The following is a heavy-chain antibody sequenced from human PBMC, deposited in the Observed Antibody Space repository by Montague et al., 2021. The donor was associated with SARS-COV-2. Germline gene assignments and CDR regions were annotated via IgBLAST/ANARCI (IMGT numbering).Heavy chain of an antibody. CDR2: IYKDGTT. J-gene: IGHJ4*02. CDR1: TFTVRSNY. Sequence: SLRLSCAASTFTVRSNYMSWVRQAPGKGLEWVSVIYKDGTTYYADSVKGRFTISRHNSKNTLFLQMNSLTAEDTAMYYCARTKDDYYDSSGPLDYWGQGTPVTVSS. D-gene: IGHD3-22*01. CDR3: ARTKDDYYDSSGPLDY. V-gene: IGHV3-53*04.